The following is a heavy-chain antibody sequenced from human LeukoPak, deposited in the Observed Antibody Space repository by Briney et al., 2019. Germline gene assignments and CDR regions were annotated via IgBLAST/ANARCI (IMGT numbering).Heavy chain of an antibody. CDR2: IYYSGGT. J-gene: IGHJ5*02. Sequence: SETLSLTCTVSGGSISSSSYYWGWIRQPSGKGLEWIGSIYYSGGTYYNPSLKSRVTISVDTSKNQFSLKLSSVTAADTAVYYCARGPRDYYDSSGYTNWFDPWGQGTLVTVSS. V-gene: IGHV4-39*07. D-gene: IGHD3-22*01. CDR3: ARGPRDYYDSSGYTNWFDP. CDR1: GGSISSSSYY.